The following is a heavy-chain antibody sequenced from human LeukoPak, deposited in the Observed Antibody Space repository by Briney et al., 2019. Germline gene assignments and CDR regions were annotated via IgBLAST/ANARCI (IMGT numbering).Heavy chain of an antibody. Sequence: GGSLRLSCAASGFTFSSYAMSWVRQAPGKGLEWVSAISGSGGSTYYADSVKGRFTISRDNSKNTLYLQMNSLRAEDTAVYYCAKLSSSSFYYYYYGMDVWGQGTTVTVSS. CDR3: AKLSSSSFYYYYYGMDV. V-gene: IGHV3-23*01. CDR1: GFTFSSYA. J-gene: IGHJ6*02. CDR2: ISGSGGST. D-gene: IGHD6-6*01.